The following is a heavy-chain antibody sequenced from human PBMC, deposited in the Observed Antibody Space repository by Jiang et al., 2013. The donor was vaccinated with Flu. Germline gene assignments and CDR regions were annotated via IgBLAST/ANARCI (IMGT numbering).Heavy chain of an antibody. D-gene: IGHD2-15*01. V-gene: IGHV3-20*03. CDR3: ARVATYCSGGSCSRYFDY. Sequence: AASGFTFDDYGMSWVRQAPGKGLEWVSGINWNGGSTGYADSVKGRFTISRDNAKNSLYLQMNSLRAEDTALYYCARVATYCSGGSCSRYFDYWGQGTLVTVSS. J-gene: IGHJ4*02. CDR1: GFTFDDYG. CDR2: INWNGGST.